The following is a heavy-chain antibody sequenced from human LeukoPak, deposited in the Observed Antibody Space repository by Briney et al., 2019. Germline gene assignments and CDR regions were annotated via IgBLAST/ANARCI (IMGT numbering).Heavy chain of an antibody. CDR1: GGSFSGYY. J-gene: IGHJ4*02. CDR2: INHSGST. CDR3: ARVRQACSSTSCYIIDY. D-gene: IGHD2-2*02. V-gene: IGHV4-34*01. Sequence: SETLSLTCAVYGGSFSGYYWSWIRQPPGKGLEWIGEINHSGSTNYNPSLKSRVTISVDTSKNQFSLELSSVTAADTAVYYCARVRQACSSTSCYIIDYWGQGTLVTVSS.